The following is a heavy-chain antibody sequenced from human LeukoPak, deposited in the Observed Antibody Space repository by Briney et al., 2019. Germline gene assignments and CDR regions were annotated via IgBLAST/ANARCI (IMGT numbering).Heavy chain of an antibody. D-gene: IGHD7-27*01. CDR1: GFTSSNYW. Sequence: GRSLRLSCAASGFTSSNYWMSWVRQAPGKGLEWVANIKQDGSEKYYVDSVKGRFTISRDNAKNSLYLQMNSLRAEDTAIYYCAKPSIRGEDYFDYWGQGTLVTVSS. J-gene: IGHJ4*02. V-gene: IGHV3-7*01. CDR3: AKPSIRGEDYFDY. CDR2: IKQDGSEK.